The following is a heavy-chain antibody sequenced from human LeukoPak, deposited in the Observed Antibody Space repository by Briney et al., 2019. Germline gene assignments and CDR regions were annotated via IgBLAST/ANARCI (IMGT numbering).Heavy chain of an antibody. CDR2: ISSSSSTI. CDR3: ARGWYPPFDYFDY. V-gene: IGHV3-48*01. D-gene: IGHD6-13*01. CDR1: GFTFSSYS. J-gene: IGHJ4*02. Sequence: LGGSLRLSCAASGFTFSSYSMNWVRQAPGKGLEWVSYISSSSSTIYYADSVKGRFTISGDNAKNSLYLQMNSLRAEDTAVYYCARGWYPPFDYFDYWGQGTLVTVSS.